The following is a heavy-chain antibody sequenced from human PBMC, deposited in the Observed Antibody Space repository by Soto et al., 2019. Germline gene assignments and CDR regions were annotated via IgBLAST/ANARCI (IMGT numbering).Heavy chain of an antibody. V-gene: IGHV1-69*01. CDR1: GGTFSSYA. J-gene: IGHJ4*02. CDR3: ARSITMIVVGRGYFDY. CDR2: IIPIFGTA. Sequence: QVPLVQSGAEVKKPGSSVKVSCKASGGTFSSYAISWVRQAPGQGLEWMGGIIPIFGTANYAQKFQGRVTITADESTSTAYMELSSLRSEDTAVYYCARSITMIVVGRGYFDYWGQGTLVTVSS. D-gene: IGHD3-22*01.